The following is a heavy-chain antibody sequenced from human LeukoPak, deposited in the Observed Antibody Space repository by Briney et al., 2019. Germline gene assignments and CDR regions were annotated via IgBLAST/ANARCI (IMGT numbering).Heavy chain of an antibody. CDR2: IVTFFGIA. J-gene: IGHJ5*02. CDR1: GCTFSSHA. V-gene: IGHV1-69*04. D-gene: IGHD1-26*01. Sequence: SVTVTFKGSGCTFSSHAISWLRQPPGQGLARMGRIVTFFGIANYAQKFQGRVTITADKSTRTAYMELSSLRSEDTAVYYWARDRSLDLIVGAKSWFDPWGQGTLVTVS. CDR3: ARDRSLDLIVGAKSWFDP.